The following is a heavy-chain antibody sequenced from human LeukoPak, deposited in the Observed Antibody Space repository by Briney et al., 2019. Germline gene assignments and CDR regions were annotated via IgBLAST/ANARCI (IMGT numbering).Heavy chain of an antibody. CDR2: MIPIFGTA. J-gene: IGHJ5*02. D-gene: IGHD2-15*01. V-gene: IGHV1-69*13. CDR3: ARGPVVVAAPQPWFDP. Sequence: SVRVSCKASGGTFSGYVISCVRQAPGQGLGWMGGMIPIFGTANYAQKFQGRVTITADESTSTAYMELSSLRSEDTAVYYCARGPVVVAAPQPWFDPWGQGTLVTVSS. CDR1: GGTFSGYV.